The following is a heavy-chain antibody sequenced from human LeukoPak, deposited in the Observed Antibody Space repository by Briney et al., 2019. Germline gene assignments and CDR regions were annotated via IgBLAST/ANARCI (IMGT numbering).Heavy chain of an antibody. J-gene: IGHJ6*02. CDR1: GFTFSSYS. CDR3: ARFSDFYDFWSGPTSYGMDV. Sequence: GGSLRLSCAGSGFTFSSYSMNWVRQAPGRGLEGVSSISSSSSYIYYADSVKGRFTISRDNAKNSLYLQMNSLRAEHTAVYYCARFSDFYDFWSGPTSYGMDVWGQGTTVTVSS. D-gene: IGHD3-3*01. V-gene: IGHV3-21*01. CDR2: ISSSSSYI.